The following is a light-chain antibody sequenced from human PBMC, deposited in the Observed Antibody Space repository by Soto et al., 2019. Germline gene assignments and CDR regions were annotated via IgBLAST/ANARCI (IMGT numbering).Light chain of an antibody. Sequence: SQLPPSHSSLSASVVYIFQITFLASQGISSYLAWYQQKPGKANKLMIYAAYTLQSGVQSRFSGSGSGTDFTLTIRSLQPEDFATYYCKQLNSYPITCGQGTRREIK. CDR2: AAY. CDR1: QGISSY. CDR3: KQLNSYPIT. J-gene: IGKJ5*01. V-gene: IGKV1-9*01.